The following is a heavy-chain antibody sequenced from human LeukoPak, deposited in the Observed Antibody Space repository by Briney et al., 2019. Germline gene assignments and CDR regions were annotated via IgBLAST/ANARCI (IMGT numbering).Heavy chain of an antibody. V-gene: IGHV3-73*01. J-gene: IGHJ4*02. CDR2: IRSKANSYAT. CDR1: GFTFSGSA. D-gene: IGHD3-22*01. Sequence: PGGSLRLSCAASGFTFSGSAMHWVRQASGKGLEWVGRIRSKANSYATAYAASVKGRFTISRDDSKNTAYLQMNSLKTEDTAVYYCTRFTMIDPISSYWGQGTLVTVSS. CDR3: TRFTMIDPISSY.